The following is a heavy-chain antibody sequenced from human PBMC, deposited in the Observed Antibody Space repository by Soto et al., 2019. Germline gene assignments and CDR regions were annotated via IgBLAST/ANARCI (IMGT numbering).Heavy chain of an antibody. J-gene: IGHJ5*02. CDR1: GGSFSGYY. D-gene: IGHD1-1*01. Sequence: SETLSLTCAVYGGSFSGYYWSWIRQPPGKGLEWIGEINHSGSTNYNPSLKSRVTISVDTSKNQFSLKLSSVTAADTAVYYCARRRTSVWFDLWGQGTLVTVSS. V-gene: IGHV4-34*01. CDR2: INHSGST. CDR3: ARRRTSVWFDL.